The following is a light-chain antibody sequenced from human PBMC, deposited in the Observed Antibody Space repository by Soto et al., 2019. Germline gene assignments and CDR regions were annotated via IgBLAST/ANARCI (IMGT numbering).Light chain of an antibody. V-gene: IGKV3-20*01. CDR3: QQYGSSPGT. Sequence: EIVLTQSPGTLSSSPGERATLSCRASQTVTSNYLAWYQQKPGQAPRLLFFGASIRATGLPDRFSGGGSGTDFTLTISRLEPXXFAVYYCQQYGSSPGTFGQGTKVEVK. CDR1: QTVTSNY. J-gene: IGKJ1*01. CDR2: GAS.